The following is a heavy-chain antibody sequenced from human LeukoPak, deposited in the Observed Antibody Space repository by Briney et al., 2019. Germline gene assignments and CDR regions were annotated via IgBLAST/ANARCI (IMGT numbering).Heavy chain of an antibody. J-gene: IGHJ6*02. CDR1: GGSISSSSYY. CDR3: ARTRISYYYGMDV. CDR2: IYYSGST. Sequence: SETLSLTCTVSGGSISSSSYYWGWIRQPPGKGLEWIGSIYYSGSTYYNPSLKSRVTISVDTSKNQFSLKLSPVTAADTAVYYCARTRISYYYGMDVWGQGTTVTVSS. V-gene: IGHV4-39*01.